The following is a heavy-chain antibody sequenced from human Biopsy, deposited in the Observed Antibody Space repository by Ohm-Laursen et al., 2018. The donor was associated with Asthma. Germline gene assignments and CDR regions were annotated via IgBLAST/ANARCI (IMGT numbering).Heavy chain of an antibody. CDR2: ITGSGGGT. Sequence: SLRLSCSASRFTFSNFAMTWVRQAPGKGLEWVSSITGSGGGTYYADSMKGRFTISRDNAKSTLYLQMNRLRTDDTAVYFCAKRRGYSDLTDFDHWGQGTLVTVSS. CDR3: AKRRGYSDLTDFDH. J-gene: IGHJ4*02. D-gene: IGHD3-3*01. CDR1: RFTFSNFA. V-gene: IGHV3-23*01.